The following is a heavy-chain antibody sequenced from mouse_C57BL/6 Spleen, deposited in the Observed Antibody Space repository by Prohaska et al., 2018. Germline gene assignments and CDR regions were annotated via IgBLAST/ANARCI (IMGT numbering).Heavy chain of an antibody. V-gene: IGHV6-3*01. Sequence: EVKLEESGGGLVQPGGSMKLSCVASGFTFSNYWMNWVRQYSEKGLEWVAQIRLKSDNYATHYAESVKGRFTISRDDSKSSVYLQMNNLRAEDTGIYYCTAPAGSSDYWGQGTTLTVSS. CDR1: GFTFSNYW. D-gene: IGHD1-3*01. CDR2: IRLKSDNYAT. CDR3: TAPAGSSDY. J-gene: IGHJ2*01.